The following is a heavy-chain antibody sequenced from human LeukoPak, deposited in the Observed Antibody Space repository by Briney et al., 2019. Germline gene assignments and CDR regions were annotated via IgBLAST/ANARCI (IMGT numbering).Heavy chain of an antibody. D-gene: IGHD1-26*01. CDR3: ARVIVGTSSYYYYMDV. CDR2: IYYSGST. V-gene: IGHV4-39*01. J-gene: IGHJ6*03. Sequence: PSETLSLTCTVSRGSISSSSYYWGWIRQPPGKGLEGIGRIYYSGSTYYNPSLKTPLSISVDTSKTPSSLKLSSVTAADTAVYYCARVIVGTSSYYYYMDVWGKGTTVTISS. CDR1: RGSISSSSYY.